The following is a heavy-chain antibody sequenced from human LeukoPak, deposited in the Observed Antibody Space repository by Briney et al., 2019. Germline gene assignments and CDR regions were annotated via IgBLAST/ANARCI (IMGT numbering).Heavy chain of an antibody. V-gene: IGHV4-61*02. CDR2: IYTSGST. Sequence: SETLSLTCTVSGGSISSGSYYWSWIRQPAGKGLEWIGRIYTSGSTNYNPSLKSRVTISVDTSKNQFSLKLSSVTAADTAVYYCAASVWFGELIDSPWGQGTLVTVSS. CDR1: GGSISSGSYY. CDR3: AASVWFGELIDSP. D-gene: IGHD3-10*01. J-gene: IGHJ5*02.